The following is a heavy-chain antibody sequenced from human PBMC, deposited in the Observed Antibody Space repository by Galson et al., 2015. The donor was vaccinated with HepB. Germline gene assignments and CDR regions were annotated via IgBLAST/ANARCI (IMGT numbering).Heavy chain of an antibody. Sequence: SLRLSCAASGFTFTNYAMSWVRQAPGKGLEWVSAISGSGGSTYYADSVKGRFTISRDNSKNTLYLQMNSLRAEDSAVYYCAKEGIVVVTAPSPLDYWGQGTLVTVSS. J-gene: IGHJ4*02. CDR1: GFTFTNYA. V-gene: IGHV3-23*01. CDR2: ISGSGGST. D-gene: IGHD2-21*02. CDR3: AKEGIVVVTAPSPLDY.